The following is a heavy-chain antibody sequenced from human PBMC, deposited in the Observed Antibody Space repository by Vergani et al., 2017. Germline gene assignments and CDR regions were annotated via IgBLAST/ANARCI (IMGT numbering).Heavy chain of an antibody. CDR2: TRPREDGA. J-gene: IGHJ5*02. CDR1: GLTLSSYG. D-gene: IGHD1-7*01. CDR3: GKTQGTVVGTWWFDP. Sequence: QVQLVESGGGVVQPGGSMRLSCSASGLTLSSYGVHWVRQAPGRGLESVTFTRPREDGAFYSASVRGRFTVSRDNSKNTLYLEMNRLNVDDTAIYYCGKTQGTVVGTWWFDPWGQGTLVTVSS. V-gene: IGHV3-30*02.